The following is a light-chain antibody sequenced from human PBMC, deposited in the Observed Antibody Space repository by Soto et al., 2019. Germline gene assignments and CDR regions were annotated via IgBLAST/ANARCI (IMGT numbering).Light chain of an antibody. J-gene: IGKJ1*01. V-gene: IGKV1-5*03. Sequence: DIQMTQSPSTLSASVGDSVTVTCRASQSVGSFLALYQQKPGKAPKLLIYEASTLENGVPSRFSGGGSGTEFTLTISSLQPDDFATYYCQQYNTYATFGQGTKVDIK. CDR1: QSVGSF. CDR2: EAS. CDR3: QQYNTYAT.